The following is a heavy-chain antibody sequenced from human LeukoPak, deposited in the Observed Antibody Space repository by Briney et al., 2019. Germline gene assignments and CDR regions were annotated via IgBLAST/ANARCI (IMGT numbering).Heavy chain of an antibody. Sequence: GGSLRLSCAASGFTFSSYWMHWVRQAPGKGLVWVSRINSDGSSTSNADSVKGRFTTSRDNAKNTLYLQMNSLRAEDTAVYYCARVRSSGWSYFDYWGQGTLVTVSS. CDR2: INSDGSST. J-gene: IGHJ4*02. D-gene: IGHD6-19*01. CDR3: ARVRSSGWSYFDY. CDR1: GFTFSSYW. V-gene: IGHV3-74*01.